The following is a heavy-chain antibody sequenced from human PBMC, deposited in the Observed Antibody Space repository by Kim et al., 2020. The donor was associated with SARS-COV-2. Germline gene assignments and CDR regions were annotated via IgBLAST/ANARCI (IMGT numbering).Heavy chain of an antibody. Sequence: GGSLRLSCAASGFTFSSYSMNWVRQAPGKGLEWVSVISSDGSNKYYADSVKGRFTISRDNSKNTLYLQMNSLRAEDTAVYYCASTPLYYYDSSGNFDYWGQGALLTVSS. J-gene: IGHJ4*02. CDR1: GFTFSSYS. D-gene: IGHD3-22*01. V-gene: IGHV3-30*03. CDR3: ASTPLYYYDSSGNFDY. CDR2: ISSDGSNK.